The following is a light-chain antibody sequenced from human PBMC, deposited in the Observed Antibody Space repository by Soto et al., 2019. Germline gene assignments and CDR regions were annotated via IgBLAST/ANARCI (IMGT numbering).Light chain of an antibody. CDR2: GAS. CDR3: HHYGSSPYT. J-gene: IGKJ2*01. V-gene: IGKV3-20*01. Sequence: EIVLTQSPGTLSLSPGERATLSCRASQSVESSYLAWYQQKPGQAPGLLIYGASSRATGISDRFSGSGSGTDFTLTISTLEPEDFAVYYCHHYGSSPYTFGQGTKLEIK. CDR1: QSVESSY.